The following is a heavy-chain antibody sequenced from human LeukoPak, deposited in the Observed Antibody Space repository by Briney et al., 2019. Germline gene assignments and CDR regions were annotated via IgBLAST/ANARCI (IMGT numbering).Heavy chain of an antibody. CDR2: ISGGGVNI. CDR1: GFSFINYA. D-gene: IGHD2-2*01. V-gene: IGHV3-23*01. J-gene: IGHJ4*01. Sequence: GGSLRLSCAASGFSFINYAMSWVRQAPGKGLEWVSVISGGGVNIFYAESVKGRFTISRDDSKNTVYLQMNSLRAEDTAVYYCAKDPIYYAPAAPYYFDYWGQEPWSPSPQ. CDR3: AKDPIYYAPAAPYYFDY.